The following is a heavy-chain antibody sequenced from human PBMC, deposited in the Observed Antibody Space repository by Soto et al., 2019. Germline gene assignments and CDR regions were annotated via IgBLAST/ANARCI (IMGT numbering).Heavy chain of an antibody. V-gene: IGHV4-30-2*01. CDR1: GGSISSGGYS. D-gene: IGHD1-20*01. Sequence: QLQLQEPGSGLVKPSQTLSLTCAVSGGSISSGGYSWSWIRQPPGKGLEWIGYIYHSGSTYYNPSLKRLVTISVDRSKHQFSLMLRSVSAADTAVYDGARVGISQPRDTYYFDYWGQGTLVTVSS. CDR3: ARVGISQPRDTYYFDY. J-gene: IGHJ4*02. CDR2: IYHSGST.